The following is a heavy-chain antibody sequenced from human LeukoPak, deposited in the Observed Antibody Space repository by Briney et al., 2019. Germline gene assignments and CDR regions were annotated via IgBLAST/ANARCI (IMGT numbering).Heavy chain of an antibody. V-gene: IGHV4-31*03. Sequence: NPSETLSLTCTVSGGSIRSGAYYWSWIRQRPGKGLEWIGYIYYSGSTHYNPSLQSRVSISVDTSQNQFSLKLSSVTAADTAVYFCARDPPYDHHMDVWGKGTTVTVSS. J-gene: IGHJ6*03. CDR1: GGSIRSGAYY. CDR2: IYYSGST. CDR3: ARDPPYDHHMDV. D-gene: IGHD3-3*01.